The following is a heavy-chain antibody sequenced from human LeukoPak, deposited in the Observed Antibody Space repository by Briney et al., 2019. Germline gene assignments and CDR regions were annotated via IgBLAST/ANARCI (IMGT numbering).Heavy chain of an antibody. CDR3: ARGPRGFKYSSSSEVDY. J-gene: IGHJ4*02. V-gene: IGHV4-59*01. CDR2: IYYSGST. Sequence: KSSETLSLTCTVSGGSISSYYWSWIRQPPGKGLEWIGYIYYSGSTNYNPSLKSRVTISVDTSKNQFSLKLSSVTAADTAVYYCARGPRGFKYSSSSEVDYWGQGTLVTVSS. D-gene: IGHD6-6*01. CDR1: GGSISSYY.